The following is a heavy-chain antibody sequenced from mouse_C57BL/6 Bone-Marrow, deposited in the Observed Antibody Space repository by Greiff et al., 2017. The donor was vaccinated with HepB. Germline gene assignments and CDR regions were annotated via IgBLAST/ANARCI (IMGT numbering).Heavy chain of an antibody. D-gene: IGHD2-2*01. CDR2: IDPENGDT. CDR1: GFNIKDDY. CDR3: TTGNDRYYAMDY. Sequence: EVQLQQSGAELVRPGASVKLSCTASGFNIKDDYMHWVKQRPEQGLEWIGWIDPENGDTEYASKFQGKATITADTSSNTAYLQLSSLTSEDTAVYYCTTGNDRYYAMDYWGQGTSVTVSS. J-gene: IGHJ4*01. V-gene: IGHV14-4*01.